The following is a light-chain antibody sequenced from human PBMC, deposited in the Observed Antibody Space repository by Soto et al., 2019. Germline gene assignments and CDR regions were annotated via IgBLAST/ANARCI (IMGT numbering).Light chain of an antibody. CDR1: QSVSSNY. V-gene: IGKV3-20*01. CDR3: QQYGGSPRVT. CDR2: GAS. J-gene: IGKJ4*01. Sequence: IVLTQSPGTLSLSPGERATLSCRASQSVSSNYLAWYQQKPGQAPRLLIYGASSRATGIPDRCSGSGSGTDFTLTISRLEPEDFAVYYCQQYGGSPRVTFGGGTKVEIK.